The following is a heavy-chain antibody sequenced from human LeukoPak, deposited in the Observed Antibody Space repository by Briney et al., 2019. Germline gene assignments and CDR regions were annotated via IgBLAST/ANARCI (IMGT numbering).Heavy chain of an antibody. D-gene: IGHD6-19*01. J-gene: IGHJ6*03. Sequence: GGSLRLSCAASGFTFSSYGMHWVRQAPGKGLEWVAVISYDGSNKYYADSVKGRFTISRDNSKNTLYLQMNSLRAEDTAVYYCARGAVAGYYYYYYMDVWGKGTTVTVSS. CDR3: ARGAVAGYYYYYYMDV. V-gene: IGHV3-30*03. CDR2: ISYDGSNK. CDR1: GFTFSSYG.